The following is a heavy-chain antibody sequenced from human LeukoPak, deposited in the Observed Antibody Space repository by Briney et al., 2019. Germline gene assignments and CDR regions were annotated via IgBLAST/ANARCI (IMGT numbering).Heavy chain of an antibody. Sequence: GGALRVSCAASGVTFRSYAMSWGRQAPGKGLEWGSAFRCFGGITYYAASVTPRFTISRDNSKNPLYLQMDSLTAEDTAVYYCAKNPFVGYGSDYFDAWGQGTLVTVSS. CDR1: GVTFRSYA. V-gene: IGHV3-23*01. J-gene: IGHJ4*02. CDR3: AKNPFVGYGSDYFDA. CDR2: FRCFGGIT. D-gene: IGHD3-10*01.